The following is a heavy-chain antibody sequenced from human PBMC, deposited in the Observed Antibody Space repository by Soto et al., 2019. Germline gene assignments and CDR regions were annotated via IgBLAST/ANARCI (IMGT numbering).Heavy chain of an antibody. Sequence: ASVKVSCKASGYTFTNYGFNWVRQAPGQGLEWMGWIGAYNGNTNYAQKFQGGVTMTTDTSTSTGYMELRSLRSDDTAVYYCARGYGDYVLGLDYWGQGTLVTVSS. CDR1: GYTFTNYG. V-gene: IGHV1-18*01. J-gene: IGHJ4*02. D-gene: IGHD5-12*01. CDR2: IGAYNGNT. CDR3: ARGYGDYVLGLDY.